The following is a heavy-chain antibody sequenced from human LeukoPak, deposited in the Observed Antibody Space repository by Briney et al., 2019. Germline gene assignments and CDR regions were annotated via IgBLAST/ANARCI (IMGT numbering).Heavy chain of an antibody. V-gene: IGHV3-30-3*01. CDR2: ISYDGSNK. D-gene: IGHD3-9*01. J-gene: IGHJ4*02. CDR1: GFTFSSYA. Sequence: GGSLRLSCAASGFTFSSYAMHWVRQAPGKGLEWVAVISYDGSNKYYADSVKGRFTISRDNSKNTLYLQMNSLRAEDTAVYYCARGVLRYFSYWGQGTLVTVSS. CDR3: ARGVLRYFSY.